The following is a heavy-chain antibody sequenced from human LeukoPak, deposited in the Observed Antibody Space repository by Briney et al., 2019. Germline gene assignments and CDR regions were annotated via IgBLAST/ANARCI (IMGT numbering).Heavy chain of an antibody. V-gene: IGHV1-18*01. CDR1: GYTFGTYG. CDR2: ISANNGKT. D-gene: IGHD6-13*01. CDR3: AKVAGDRLDS. Sequence: ASVNVSCKASGYTFGTYGFCWVRQAPGHGLEWMGWISANNGKTNFAQKFQGRVTMTTDTSTTTAYMELTSLRPDDTAVYYCAKVAGDRLDSWGQGTLVTVSS. J-gene: IGHJ4*02.